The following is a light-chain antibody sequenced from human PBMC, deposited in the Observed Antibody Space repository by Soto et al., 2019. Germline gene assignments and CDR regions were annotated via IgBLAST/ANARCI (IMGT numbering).Light chain of an antibody. J-gene: IGLJ1*01. CDR1: SSDVGGYNY. CDR2: EVS. V-gene: IGLV2-8*01. Sequence: QSALTQPPSASGSPGQSVTISCTRTSSDVGGYNYVSWYQQHPGKAPKLMIYEVSKRPSGVPDRFSGSKSGNTASLTVSGLQAEDEADYYCSSYAGSNNPPYVFGTGTKLTVL. CDR3: SSYAGSNNPPYV.